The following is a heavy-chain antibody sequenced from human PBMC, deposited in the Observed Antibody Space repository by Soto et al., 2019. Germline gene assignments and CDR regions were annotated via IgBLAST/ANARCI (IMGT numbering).Heavy chain of an antibody. D-gene: IGHD3-3*01. J-gene: IGHJ5*02. CDR1: GFIFKDFA. CDR2: ITTRVDIT. Sequence: EVQLFESGGGLVEPGESLRLSCAASGFIFKDFAMSWVRQAPGKGLEWVSSITTRVDITYSAESVRVRFTISRDNYANTLFLQMSSLRGDDTATYYCTKGDSSGYFDPSSGYSTPDQWGQGTLVTVSS. V-gene: IGHV3-23*01. CDR3: TKGDSSGYFDPSSGYSTPDQ.